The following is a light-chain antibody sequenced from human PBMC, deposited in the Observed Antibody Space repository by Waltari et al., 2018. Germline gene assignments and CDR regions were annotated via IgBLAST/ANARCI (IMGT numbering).Light chain of an antibody. V-gene: IGKV1-5*03. CDR1: QSISSW. Sequence: DIQMTQYPSTLSASVGDRVTITCRASQSISSWLAWYQQKPGKAPKLLIYKESSLESGVPSRFSGSGSGTEFTLTISSLQPDDFATYYCQQYNSYSWTFGQVTKVEIK. CDR3: QQYNSYSWT. J-gene: IGKJ1*01. CDR2: KES.